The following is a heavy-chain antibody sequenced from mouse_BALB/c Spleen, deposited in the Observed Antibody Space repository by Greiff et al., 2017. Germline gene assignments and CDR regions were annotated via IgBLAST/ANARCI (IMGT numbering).Heavy chain of an antibody. V-gene: IGHV1-12*01. Sequence: QVQLKQSGPELVKPGASVKMSCKASGYTFTSYNMHWVKQTPGQGLEWIGAIYPGNGDTSYNQKFKGKATLTADKSSSTAYMQLSSLTSEDSAVYYCARSEGNYVSWFAYWGQGTLVTVSA. D-gene: IGHD2-1*01. CDR2: IYPGNGDT. CDR3: ARSEGNYVSWFAY. J-gene: IGHJ3*01. CDR1: GYTFTSYN.